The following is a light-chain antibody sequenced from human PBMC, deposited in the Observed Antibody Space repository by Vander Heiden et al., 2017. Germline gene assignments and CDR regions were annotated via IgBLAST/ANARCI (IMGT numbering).Light chain of an antibody. V-gene: IGKV3-20*01. CDR1: QSVRSNF. CDR3: QQYETLPLT. Sequence: ELVLTQSPGTLSLSPGERATLSCRASQSVRSNFLAWYQQKPGQAPRLLIYGASSRATGIPDRFSGSGSGTDFTRTISSLEPEDFAVYYCQQYETLPLTFGGGTRVEIK. CDR2: GAS. J-gene: IGKJ4*01.